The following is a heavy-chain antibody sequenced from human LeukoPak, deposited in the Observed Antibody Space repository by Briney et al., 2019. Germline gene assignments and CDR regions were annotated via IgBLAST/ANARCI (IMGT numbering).Heavy chain of an antibody. D-gene: IGHD2-15*01. V-gene: IGHV4-30-4*01. CDR1: GASIRSGDYY. CDR3: ARDCSGGSCYGAFDI. J-gene: IGHJ3*02. Sequence: SETLSLTCTVSGASIRSGDYYWSWIRQPPGKGLEWIGYIYDSGSTYYNPSLKSRITISVDTSENRFSLKLSSVTATDTAVCYCARDCSGGSCYGAFDIWGQGTMVTVSS. CDR2: IYDSGST.